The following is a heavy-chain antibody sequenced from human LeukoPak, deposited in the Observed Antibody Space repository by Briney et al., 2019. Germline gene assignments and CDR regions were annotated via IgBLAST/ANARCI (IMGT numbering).Heavy chain of an antibody. CDR1: GGSISSGSYY. D-gene: IGHD6-19*01. CDR3: ARPSREGSGWYDFDY. Sequence: SETLSLTCTVSGGSISSGSYYWGWIRQPPGKGLEWIGSIYYSGSTYQNPSLKSRVTISVDTSKSQFSLKLSSVTAADTAVYYCARPSREGSGWYDFDYWGQGTLVTVSS. V-gene: IGHV4-39*01. CDR2: IYYSGST. J-gene: IGHJ4*02.